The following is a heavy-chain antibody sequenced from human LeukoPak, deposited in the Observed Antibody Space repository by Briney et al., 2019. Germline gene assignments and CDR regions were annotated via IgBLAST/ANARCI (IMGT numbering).Heavy chain of an antibody. CDR3: AKDRSYHYFDY. CDR2: IRYDGSEK. J-gene: IGHJ4*02. V-gene: IGHV3-30*02. CDR1: GFTFSTYG. Sequence: GGSLRLSCAASGFTFSTYGMHWVRQAPGKGLEWVAFIRYDGSEKYSTDSVKSRFTISRDNSKNTLYLRMNSLTAEDTAVYYCAKDRSYHYFDYWGQGTLVTVSS. D-gene: IGHD5-18*01.